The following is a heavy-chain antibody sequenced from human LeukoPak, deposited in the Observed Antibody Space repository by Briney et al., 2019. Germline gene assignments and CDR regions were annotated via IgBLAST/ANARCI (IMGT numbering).Heavy chain of an antibody. Sequence: GGSLRLSCAASGLIFSSYAMMWVRQAPGKGLEWVSSITGGGDGTYYADSVKGRFTISRDNAKNSLYLQMNSLRAEDTAVYYCARDYLRVATIRGYFDYWGQGTLVTVSS. CDR2: ITGGGDGT. V-gene: IGHV3-23*01. CDR3: ARDYLRVATIRGYFDY. CDR1: GLIFSSYA. D-gene: IGHD5-12*01. J-gene: IGHJ4*02.